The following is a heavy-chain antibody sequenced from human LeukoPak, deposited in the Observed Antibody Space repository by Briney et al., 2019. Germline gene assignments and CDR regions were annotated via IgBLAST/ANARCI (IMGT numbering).Heavy chain of an antibody. D-gene: IGHD4-17*01. CDR3: ARHQRDYGDYVPRYMDV. Sequence: SETPSLTCTVSGGSISGYYWSWIRQPPRKGLEWIGYIYYSVNTNYNPSLKSRVTIVGDTSKNQFSLKLSSVTAADTAVYYCARHQRDYGDYVPRYMDVWGKGTTLTVSS. J-gene: IGHJ6*03. CDR2: IYYSVNT. CDR1: GGSISGYY. V-gene: IGHV4-59*08.